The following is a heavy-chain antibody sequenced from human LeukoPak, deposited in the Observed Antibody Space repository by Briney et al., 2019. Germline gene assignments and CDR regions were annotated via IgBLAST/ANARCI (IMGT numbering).Heavy chain of an antibody. Sequence: ASVKVSCKVSGYTLTELSMHWVRQAPGKGLEWMGGFDPEDGETIYAQKFQGRVTITADESTSTAYMELSSLRSEDTAVYYCARDLGQQLEEDWFDPWGQGTLVTVSS. J-gene: IGHJ5*02. CDR1: GYTLTELS. CDR3: ARDLGQQLEEDWFDP. V-gene: IGHV1-24*01. D-gene: IGHD6-13*01. CDR2: FDPEDGET.